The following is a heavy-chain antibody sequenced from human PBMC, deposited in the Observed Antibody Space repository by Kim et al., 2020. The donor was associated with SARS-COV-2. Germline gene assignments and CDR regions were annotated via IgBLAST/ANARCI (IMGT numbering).Heavy chain of an antibody. Sequence: SETLSLTCTVSGGSISSGGYYWSWIRQHPGKGLEWIGYIYYSGSTYYNPSLKSRVTISVDTSKNQFSLKLSSVTAADTAVYYCARDREVLLWFGELPGMDVWGQGTTVTVSS. CDR2: IYYSGST. J-gene: IGHJ6*02. V-gene: IGHV4-31*03. D-gene: IGHD3-10*01. CDR3: ARDREVLLWFGELPGMDV. CDR1: GGSISSGGYY.